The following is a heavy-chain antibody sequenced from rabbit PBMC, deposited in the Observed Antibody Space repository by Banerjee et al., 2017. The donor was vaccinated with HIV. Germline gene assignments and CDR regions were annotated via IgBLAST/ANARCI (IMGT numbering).Heavy chain of an antibody. D-gene: IGHD1-1*01. CDR1: GFDFSDKAV. V-gene: IGHV1S45*01. Sequence: QEQLVESGGGLVQPEGSLTLTCKASGFDFSDKAVMCWVRQAPGKGLQWIACINAITGRALYATWAKGRFTISKTSSTTVTLQMTSLTAADTATYFCARDRYIDGVGGYNLWGPGTLVTVS. J-gene: IGHJ4*01. CDR3: ARDRYIDGVGGYNL. CDR2: INAITGRA.